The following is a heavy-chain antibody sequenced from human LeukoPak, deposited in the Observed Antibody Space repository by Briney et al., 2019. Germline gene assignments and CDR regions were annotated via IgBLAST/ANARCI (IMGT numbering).Heavy chain of an antibody. D-gene: IGHD2-15*01. CDR3: ASRHCSGGGCYFAGADPFDY. Sequence: GGSLRLSCAASGFTFSSYGMHWVRQAPGKGLEWVAVIWYDGSNKYYADSVKGRFTISRDTSKNTLYLQMNSLRVEDTAVYYCASRHCSGGGCYFAGADPFDYWGQGTLVTVSS. J-gene: IGHJ4*02. CDR1: GFTFSSYG. CDR2: IWYDGSNK. V-gene: IGHV3-33*01.